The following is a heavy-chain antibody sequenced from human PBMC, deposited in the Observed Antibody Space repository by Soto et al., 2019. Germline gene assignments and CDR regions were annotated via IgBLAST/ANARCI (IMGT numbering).Heavy chain of an antibody. D-gene: IGHD5-18*01. Sequence: QVQLVESGGGVVQPGRSLRLSCAASGFTFSSYGMHWVRQAPGKGLEWVAVIWYDGSNKYYADSVKGRFTISRDNSKNTLYLQMNSLRAEDTAVYYCARESDTAMGDYWGQGTLVTVSS. CDR3: ARESDTAMGDY. V-gene: IGHV3-33*01. J-gene: IGHJ4*02. CDR1: GFTFSSYG. CDR2: IWYDGSNK.